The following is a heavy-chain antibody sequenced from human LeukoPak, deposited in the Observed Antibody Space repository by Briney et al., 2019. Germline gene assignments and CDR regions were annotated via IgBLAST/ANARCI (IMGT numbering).Heavy chain of an antibody. Sequence: PGRSLRLSCAASGFTFSSYAMHWVRQAPGKGLEWVAVISYDGSNKYYADSVKGRFTISRDNSKNTLYLQMNSLRAEDTAVYYCACDILTQSFDYWGQGTLVTVSS. D-gene: IGHD3-9*01. V-gene: IGHV3-30*04. CDR2: ISYDGSNK. J-gene: IGHJ4*02. CDR1: GFTFSSYA. CDR3: ACDILTQSFDY.